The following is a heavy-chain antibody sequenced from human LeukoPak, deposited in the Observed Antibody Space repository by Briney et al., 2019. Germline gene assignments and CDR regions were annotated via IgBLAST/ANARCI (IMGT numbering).Heavy chain of an antibody. Sequence: SETLSLTCTVSGGSIKTSYWNWIRQSPGKGLEWIGYISHSGSTNYNPSLESRVTISIDMSKSQFSLKLRSVTAADTAAYYCARDSLYATNWYDPWGQGTLVTVSS. CDR2: ISHSGST. D-gene: IGHD2-8*01. CDR1: GGSIKTSY. V-gene: IGHV4-59*01. J-gene: IGHJ5*02. CDR3: ARDSLYATNWYDP.